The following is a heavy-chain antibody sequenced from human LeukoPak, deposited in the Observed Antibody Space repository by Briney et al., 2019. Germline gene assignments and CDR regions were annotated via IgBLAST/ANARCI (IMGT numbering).Heavy chain of an antibody. CDR1: GGSISSYY. D-gene: IGHD6-19*01. CDR3: ARGRSSGSGHLNY. V-gene: IGHV4-59*12. J-gene: IGHJ4*02. Sequence: SETLSLTCTVSGGSISSYYWSWIRQPPGKGLEWIGYIYYSGSTNYNPSLKSRVTISVDTSKNQFSLKLSSVTAADTGVYYCARGRSSGSGHLNYWGQGTLVTVSS. CDR2: IYYSGST.